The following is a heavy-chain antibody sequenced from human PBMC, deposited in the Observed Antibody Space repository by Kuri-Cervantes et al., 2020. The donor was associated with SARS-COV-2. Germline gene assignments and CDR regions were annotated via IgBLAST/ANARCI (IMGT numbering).Heavy chain of an antibody. D-gene: IGHD3-9*01. Sequence: GESLKISCAASGLSFSSSWMHWVRQPPGKGPVWVSRISSDGSTTNYADSVKGRFTISRDNARNMLYLQMNSLRAEDTALYYCLLSPTGYGRFDPWGQGTLVTVSS. CDR2: ISSDGSTT. CDR1: GLSFSSSW. V-gene: IGHV3-74*01. CDR3: LLSPTGYGRFDP. J-gene: IGHJ5*02.